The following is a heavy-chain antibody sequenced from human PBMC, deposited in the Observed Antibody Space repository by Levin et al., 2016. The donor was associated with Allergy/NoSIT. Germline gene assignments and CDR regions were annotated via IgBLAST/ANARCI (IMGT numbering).Heavy chain of an antibody. V-gene: IGHV3-21*01. D-gene: IGHD5-24*01. Sequence: GGSLRLSCAASGFTFSSYSMNWVRQAPGKGLEWVSSISSSSSYIYYADSVKGRFTISRDNAKNSLYLQMNSLRAEDTAVYYCARVIGTMATGIDYWGQGTLVTVSS. J-gene: IGHJ4*02. CDR1: GFTFSSYS. CDR2: ISSSSSYI. CDR3: ARVIGTMATGIDY.